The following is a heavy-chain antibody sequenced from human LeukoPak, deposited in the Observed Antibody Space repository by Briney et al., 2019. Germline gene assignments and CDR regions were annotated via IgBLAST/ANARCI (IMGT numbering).Heavy chain of an antibody. J-gene: IGHJ4*02. V-gene: IGHV4-61*02. D-gene: IGHD6-19*01. CDR1: GDSISSGDYY. CDR3: ARGGKWLYYFDY. Sequence: PSETLSLTCTVSGDSISSGDYYWSWIRQPAGKGLEWIGRISSSGSTNYNPSLKSRVTISVDTSKNQFSLKLSSVTAADTAVYYCARGGKWLYYFDYWGQGTLVTVSS. CDR2: ISSSGST.